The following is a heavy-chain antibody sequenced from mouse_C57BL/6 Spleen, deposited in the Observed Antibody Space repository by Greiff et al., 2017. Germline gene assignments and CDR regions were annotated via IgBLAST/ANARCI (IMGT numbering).Heavy chain of an antibody. D-gene: IGHD1-1*01. Sequence: EVQLVESGGGLVQPGGSLQLSCAAPGFTFSDYYMYWVRQTPEKRLEWVAYLSNGGGSTYYPDTVKGRFTISRDNAKNTLYLQMSRLKSEDTAMYYCARHAITTVAYFDFWATGTPVTVSS. J-gene: IGHJ1*03. CDR2: LSNGGGST. CDR1: GFTFSDYY. CDR3: ARHAITTVAYFDF. V-gene: IGHV5-12*01.